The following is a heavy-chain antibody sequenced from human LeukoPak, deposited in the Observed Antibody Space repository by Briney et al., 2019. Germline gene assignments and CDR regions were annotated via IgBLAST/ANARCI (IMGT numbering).Heavy chain of an antibody. J-gene: IGHJ4*02. D-gene: IGHD6-19*01. Sequence: SGTLSLTCAVSGGSLSSSNWWSWVRPPPGKGLEWIGEIYHSGSTNYNPSLKGRVTISVDKSKNQFSLKLSSVTAADTAVYYCARDATRYSSGWLFDYWGQGTLVTVSS. V-gene: IGHV4-4*02. CDR2: IYHSGST. CDR1: GGSLSSSNW. CDR3: ARDATRYSSGWLFDY.